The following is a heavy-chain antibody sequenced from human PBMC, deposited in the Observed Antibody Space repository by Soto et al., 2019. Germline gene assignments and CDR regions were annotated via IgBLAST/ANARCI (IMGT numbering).Heavy chain of an antibody. CDR3: ARASIPARGSGYYYGMDV. V-gene: IGHV4-34*01. Sequence: PSETLSLTCAVYGGSFSGYYWSWIRQPPGKGLEWIGEINHSGSTNYNPSLKSRVTISVDTSKNHFSLKLSSVTAADTAVYYCARASIPARGSGYYYGMDVWGQGTTVTVSS. J-gene: IGHJ6*02. CDR1: GGSFSGYY. D-gene: IGHD3-10*01. CDR2: INHSGST.